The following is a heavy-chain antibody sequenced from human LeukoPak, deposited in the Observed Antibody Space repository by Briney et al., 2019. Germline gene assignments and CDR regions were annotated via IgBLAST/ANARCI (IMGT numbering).Heavy chain of an antibody. CDR1: GGSFSGYY. CDR3: ARGPYYYDSSGNFDY. V-gene: IGHV4-59*10. J-gene: IGHJ4*02. CDR2: IYTSGST. Sequence: SETLSLTCAVYGGSFSGYYWSWTRQPAGKGLEWIGRIYTSGSTNHNPSLKTRVTMSVDTSKNQFSLKLSSVTAADTAVYYCARGPYYYDSSGNFDYWGQGTLVTVSS. D-gene: IGHD3-22*01.